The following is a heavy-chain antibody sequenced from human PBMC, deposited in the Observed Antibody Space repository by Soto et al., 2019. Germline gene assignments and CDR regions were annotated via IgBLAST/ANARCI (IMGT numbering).Heavy chain of an antibody. CDR1: GYTFTSYD. Sequence: ASVKVSCKASGYTFTSYDINWVRQATGQGLEWMGWMNPNSGNTGYAQKFQGRVTMTRNTSISTAYMELSSLRSEDTAVYYCARGLFVSVHTDWARYYYGMDVWGQGTTVTVSS. D-gene: IGHD3-9*01. V-gene: IGHV1-8*01. J-gene: IGHJ6*02. CDR2: MNPNSGNT. CDR3: ARGLFVSVHTDWARYYYGMDV.